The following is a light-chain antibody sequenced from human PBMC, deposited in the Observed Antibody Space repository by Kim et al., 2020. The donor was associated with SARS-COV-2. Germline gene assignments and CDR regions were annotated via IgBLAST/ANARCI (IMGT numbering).Light chain of an antibody. J-gene: IGLJ3*02. CDR1: SGINVGDYR. Sequence: QPVLPQPSSLSASPGASASLTCTLHSGINVGDYRMYWYQQKPGSPPQYLLRYKSDSDKQQGSGVPSRFSGSTDASANAGILLISGLQSEDEADYFCSIWQNNIWGFGGGTQLTVL. V-gene: IGLV5-45*02. CDR2: YKSDSDK. CDR3: SIWQNNIWG.